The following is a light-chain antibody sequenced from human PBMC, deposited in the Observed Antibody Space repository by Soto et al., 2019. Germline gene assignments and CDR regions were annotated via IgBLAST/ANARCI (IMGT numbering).Light chain of an antibody. CDR2: DAS. CDR3: EQRSTSPAWT. V-gene: IGKV3-11*01. J-gene: IGKJ1*01. Sequence: DSVLTLSPATQSLSPGERATLGCSPSQSVSSYLAWYQQTPGQAPRLLIYDASNRATGIPARFSGSRSGTDFDLALRSLESDESALHFYEQRSTSPAWTFGQGTKVDIK. CDR1: QSVSSY.